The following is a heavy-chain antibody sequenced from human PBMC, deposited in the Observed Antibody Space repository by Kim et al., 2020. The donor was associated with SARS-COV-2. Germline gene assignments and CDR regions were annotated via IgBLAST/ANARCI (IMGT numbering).Heavy chain of an antibody. CDR1: GYSFSSYW. J-gene: IGHJ4*02. V-gene: IGHV5-51*01. Sequence: GESLKISCKGSGYSFSSYWIGWVRQTPGKGLEWMGLIYPGDSDTRYSPSFQGQVIISADNSISTAYLQWSSLKASDTAMYYCVRQSMGDYWGQGTLVTVSS. CDR2: IYPGDSDT. CDR3: VRQSMGDY.